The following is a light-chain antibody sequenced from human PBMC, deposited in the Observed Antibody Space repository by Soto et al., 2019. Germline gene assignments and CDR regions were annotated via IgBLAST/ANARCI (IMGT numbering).Light chain of an antibody. Sequence: QSALTQPASVSGSPGQSITISCTGTSSDVGSYNLVSWYQHHPGKAPKLMIYEGTKRPSGVSNRFSGSKSGNTASLTISGLQAEDEPDYYCCSYAGSSTFVVFGGGTKLTVL. CDR2: EGT. CDR1: SSDVGSYNL. CDR3: CSYAGSSTFVV. J-gene: IGLJ2*01. V-gene: IGLV2-23*03.